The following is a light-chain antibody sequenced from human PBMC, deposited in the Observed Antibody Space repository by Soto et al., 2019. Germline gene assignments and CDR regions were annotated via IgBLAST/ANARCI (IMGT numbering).Light chain of an antibody. CDR3: QQYGDSPQT. V-gene: IGKV3-20*01. J-gene: IGKJ1*01. Sequence: EIVSTQSPGTLSLSPGERATLSCRASQSVGSSLSWYQQKPGQAPRLLFYGASNRATAIPDRFSGSGFGTDFTLTITRLEPEDFAVYYCQQYGDSPQTFGPGTKVEI. CDR1: QSVGSS. CDR2: GAS.